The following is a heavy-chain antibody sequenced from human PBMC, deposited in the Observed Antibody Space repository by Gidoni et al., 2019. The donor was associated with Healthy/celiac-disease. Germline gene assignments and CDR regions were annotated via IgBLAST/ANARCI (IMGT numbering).Heavy chain of an antibody. D-gene: IGHD1-26*01. V-gene: IGHV3-30*02. Sequence: QVQLVESGGGVVQPGGSLRLSCAASGFTFSSYGMHWVRQAPGKGLEWVAFIRYDGSNKYYADSVKGRFTISRDNSKNTLYLQMNSLRAEDTAVYYCAKDPYGYSGSYSAAALDYWGQGTLVTVSS. CDR2: IRYDGSNK. J-gene: IGHJ4*02. CDR3: AKDPYGYSGSYSAAALDY. CDR1: GFTFSSYG.